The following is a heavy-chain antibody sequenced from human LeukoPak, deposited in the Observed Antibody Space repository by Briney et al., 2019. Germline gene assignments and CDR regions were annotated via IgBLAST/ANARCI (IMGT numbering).Heavy chain of an antibody. CDR1: GGSISSYY. D-gene: IGHD3-22*01. J-gene: IGHJ4*02. CDR2: IYYSGST. CDR3: AREDYYNSGGYYLDY. Sequence: NPSETLSLTCTVSGGSISSYYWSWIRQPPGKGLEWIGYIYYSGSTNYNPSLKSRVTISVDTSKNQFSLKLSSVTAADTAVYFCAREDYYNSGGYYLDYWGQGTLVTVSS. V-gene: IGHV4-59*08.